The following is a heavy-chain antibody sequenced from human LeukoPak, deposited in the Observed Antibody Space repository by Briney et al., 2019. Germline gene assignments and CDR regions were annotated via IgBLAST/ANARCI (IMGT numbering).Heavy chain of an antibody. CDR1: GFTLSNSG. CDR2: ISGGGGGT. Sequence: GGSLRLSCAASGFTLSNSGMTWVRQAPGKGLEWVSLISGGGGGTYYADSLKGRFTISRDNSKNTLYLQMNSLRAEDTAVYYCAKTVQYYDAWTNKPKYYYYGLDVWGQGTTVTVS. D-gene: IGHD3-3*01. J-gene: IGHJ6*02. CDR3: AKTVQYYDAWTNKPKYYYYGLDV. V-gene: IGHV3-23*01.